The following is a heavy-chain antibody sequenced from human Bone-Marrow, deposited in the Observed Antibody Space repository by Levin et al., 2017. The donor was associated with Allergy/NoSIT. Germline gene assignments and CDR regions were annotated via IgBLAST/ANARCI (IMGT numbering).Heavy chain of an antibody. CDR1: GLISDDYA. J-gene: IGHJ5*02. Sequence: GGSLRLSCASSGLISDDYAISWFRQPPGKGLEWVGFIRSEDYGGTSENAASLKDRFTISSDDSKHIALLQINSLRNDDTAMYFCARVGQWMVPFSWGQGTLVSVSS. CDR2: IRSEDYGGTS. D-gene: IGHD6-19*01. CDR3: ARVGQWMVPFS. V-gene: IGHV3-49*03.